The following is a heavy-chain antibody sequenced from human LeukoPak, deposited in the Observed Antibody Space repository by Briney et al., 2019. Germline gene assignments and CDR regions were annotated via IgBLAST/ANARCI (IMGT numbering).Heavy chain of an antibody. CDR1: VGSLSSYY. J-gene: IGHJ6*02. CDR2: IYYSGST. CDR3: ARRRDIAYYYYSMDA. D-gene: IGHD5-12*01. V-gene: IGHV4-59*08. Sequence: SETLSLTCTLSVGSLSSYYWRWIRPPPGRGREWIGYIYYSGSTTYNPSLKSRVTISVDTSKNQFSLKLISVTAADTAVYYCARRRDIAYYYYSMDAWGQGTTVTAS.